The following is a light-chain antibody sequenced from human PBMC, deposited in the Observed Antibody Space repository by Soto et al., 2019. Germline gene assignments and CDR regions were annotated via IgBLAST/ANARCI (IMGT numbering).Light chain of an antibody. CDR2: AAT. J-gene: IGKJ1*01. Sequence: EIVMTQSPATLSVSPGERATLSCRASQSVSSNLAWYQQKPGQAPRLLIYAATTRATGIQTRFSGSGSGPEFPLTISSQQSEDFAVYYCQQYNTWPQFGQGTKVEI. CDR1: QSVSSN. CDR3: QQYNTWPQ. V-gene: IGKV3-15*01.